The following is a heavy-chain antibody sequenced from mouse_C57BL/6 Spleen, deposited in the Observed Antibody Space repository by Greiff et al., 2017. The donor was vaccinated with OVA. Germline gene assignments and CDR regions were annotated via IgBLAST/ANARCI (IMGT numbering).Heavy chain of an antibody. J-gene: IGHJ4*01. V-gene: IGHV5-16*01. Sequence: EVQVVESEGGLVQPGSSMKLSCTASGFTFSDYYMAWVRQVPEKGLEWVANINYDGSSTYYLDSLKSRFIISRDNAKNILYLQMSSLKSEDTATYYCARDGGSSFYYAMDYWGQGTSVTVSS. D-gene: IGHD1-1*01. CDR2: INYDGSST. CDR1: GFTFSDYY. CDR3: ARDGGSSFYYAMDY.